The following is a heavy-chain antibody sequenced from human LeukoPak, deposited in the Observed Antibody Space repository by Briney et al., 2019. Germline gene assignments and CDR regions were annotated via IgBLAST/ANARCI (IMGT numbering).Heavy chain of an antibody. CDR3: ARDRGYYDSSGYYPLGYFQH. V-gene: IGHV1-69*13. D-gene: IGHD3-22*01. CDR1: GGTFSSYA. Sequence: SVKVSCKASGGTFSSYAISWVRQAPGQGLEWMGGIIPIFGTANYAQKFQGRVMITADESTSTAYMELSSLRSEDTAVYYCARDRGYYDSSGYYPLGYFQHWGQGTLVTVSS. J-gene: IGHJ1*01. CDR2: IIPIFGTA.